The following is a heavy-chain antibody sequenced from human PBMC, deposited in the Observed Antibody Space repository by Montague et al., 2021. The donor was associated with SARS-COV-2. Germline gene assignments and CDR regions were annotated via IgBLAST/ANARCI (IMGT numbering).Heavy chain of an antibody. Sequence: SETLSLTCTVSGGSISPFDWSWIRQSPERGLEWIGTIYYSGTANYNPSLMGRLAMSLQTSQKQLSLEMRSVTAADTAVYYCARMPMHYVDTSNSRWGGLDVWGQGTTVIVSS. CDR1: GGSISPFD. CDR2: IYYSGTA. CDR3: ARMPMHYVDTSNSRWGGLDV. D-gene: IGHD3-16*01. J-gene: IGHJ6*02. V-gene: IGHV4-59*01.